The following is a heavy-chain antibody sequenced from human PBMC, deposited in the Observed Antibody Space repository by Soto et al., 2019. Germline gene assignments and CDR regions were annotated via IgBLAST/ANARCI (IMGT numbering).Heavy chain of an antibody. Sequence: PGGSLRLSCAASGFTFSSYAMHWVRQAPGKGLEWVAVISYDGSNKYYADSVKGRFTISRDNSKNTLYLQMNSLRAEDTAVYYCARESIAAAGTAYYGMDVWGQGTTVTVSS. CDR2: ISYDGSNK. CDR3: ARESIAAAGTAYYGMDV. D-gene: IGHD6-13*01. J-gene: IGHJ6*02. CDR1: GFTFSSYA. V-gene: IGHV3-30-3*01.